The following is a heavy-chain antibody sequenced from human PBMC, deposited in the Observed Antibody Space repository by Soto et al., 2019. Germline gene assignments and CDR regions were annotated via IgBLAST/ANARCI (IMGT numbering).Heavy chain of an antibody. CDR2: INPNSGGT. J-gene: IGHJ4*02. CDR1: GYTFTGYY. D-gene: IGHD3-22*01. Sequence: QVQLVQSAAEVRKPGASVKVSCKASGYTFTGYYMHWVRQAPGQGLEWMGWINPNSGGTNYAQNFKGWVTMTRDTSISTAYMELSRLRSDDTAMYYCARAYGGIHNYDSSGQARFDYWGQGTLVTVSS. CDR3: ARAYGGIHNYDSSGQARFDY. V-gene: IGHV1-2*04.